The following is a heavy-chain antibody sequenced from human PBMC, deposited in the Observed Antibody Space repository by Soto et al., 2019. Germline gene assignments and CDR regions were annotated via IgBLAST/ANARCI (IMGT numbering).Heavy chain of an antibody. CDR1: GFTFSSYA. CDR2: ISYDGSNR. J-gene: IGHJ6*02. D-gene: IGHD2-2*01. V-gene: IGHV3-30-3*01. CDR3: ARVTSTRSYYYGMDV. Sequence: RLSCAASGFTFSSYAMHWVRQAPGKGLEWVAVISYDGSNRYYADSVKGRFTISRDNSKNTLYLQMNSLRAEDTAVYYCARVTSTRSYYYGMDVWGQGTTVTVTS.